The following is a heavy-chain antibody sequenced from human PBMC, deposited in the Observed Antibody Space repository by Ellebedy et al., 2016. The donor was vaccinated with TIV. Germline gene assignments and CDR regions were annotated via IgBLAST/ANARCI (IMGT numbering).Heavy chain of an antibody. Sequence: SETLSLTCTVSGGSINNISFYWGWIRQPPGKGLEWIGNIYYSGSTYDNPSLRSRVTISVDTSKNQFSLNLNSVTAADTAAYYCARGGTFIHGLWYFDYWGQGTLVTVSS. V-gene: IGHV4-39*01. D-gene: IGHD2-21*01. CDR2: IYYSGST. J-gene: IGHJ4*02. CDR3: ARGGTFIHGLWYFDY. CDR1: GGSINNISFY.